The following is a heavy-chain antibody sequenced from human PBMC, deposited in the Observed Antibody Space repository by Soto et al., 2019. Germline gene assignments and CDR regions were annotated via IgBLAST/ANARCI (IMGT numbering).Heavy chain of an antibody. CDR3: ARDAPGAAPY. D-gene: IGHD6-13*01. CDR1: GGPIINGDSY. Sequence: PSETLSLTCAVYGGPIINGDSYLNWIRQHPEKGLEWMGYINYRGTTNYNPALKSRILISIDTSKNQFSLRLTSVTAADTAVYYCARDAPGAAPYWGQGTLVNVSS. V-gene: IGHV4-31*11. J-gene: IGHJ4*02. CDR2: INYRGTT.